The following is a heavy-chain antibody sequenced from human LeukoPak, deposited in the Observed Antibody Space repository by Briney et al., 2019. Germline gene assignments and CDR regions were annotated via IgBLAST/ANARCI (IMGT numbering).Heavy chain of an antibody. CDR2: ISDDGSNK. J-gene: IGHJ4*02. D-gene: IGHD6-13*01. Sequence: GRSLRLSCAASGFSFSSYGMHWVRQAPGKGLEWVAVISDDGSNKYYADSVKGRFTISRDTSKNTLYLHMNSLRAEDTAAYYCAKDHGYSSSWYAVDYWGQGTLVTVSS. CDR3: AKDHGYSSSWYAVDY. V-gene: IGHV3-30*18. CDR1: GFSFSSYG.